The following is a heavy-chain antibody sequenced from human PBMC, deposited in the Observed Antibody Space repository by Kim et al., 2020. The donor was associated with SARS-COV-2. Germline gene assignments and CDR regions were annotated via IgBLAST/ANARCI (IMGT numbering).Heavy chain of an antibody. D-gene: IGHD3-3*01. V-gene: IGHV4-59*13. J-gene: IGHJ4*02. CDR1: GGSISSYY. CDR2: IFNSGRT. Sequence: SETLSLTCTVSGGSISSYYWSWVRQPPGKGLEWIGYIFNSGRTNYNPSLKSRVTISVDTSKNQFSLKLSSVTAADTAMYYCARASGYDVIDYWGQGTLVTVSS. CDR3: ARASGYDVIDY.